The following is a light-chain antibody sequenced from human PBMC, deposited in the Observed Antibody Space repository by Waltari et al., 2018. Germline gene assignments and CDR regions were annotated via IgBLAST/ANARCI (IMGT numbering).Light chain of an antibody. CDR2: KLS. J-gene: IGKJ2*01. CDR1: QSPVHSNGKTY. Sequence: VLTQSTLFLRVSLGQPASMSCRASQSPVHSNGKTYLIWFHQRPGRSPRRLIYKLSRRESGVPDRFSGSGSGTDFTLTISRVEAEDVGVYFCMQGSHWPRTFGQGTKLEI. V-gene: IGKV2-30*02. CDR3: MQGSHWPRT.